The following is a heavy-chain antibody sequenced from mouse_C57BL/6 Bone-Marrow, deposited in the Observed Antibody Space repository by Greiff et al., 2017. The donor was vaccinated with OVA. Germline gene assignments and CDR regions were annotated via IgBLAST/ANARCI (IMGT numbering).Heavy chain of an antibody. D-gene: IGHD1-1*01. CDR3: ARRGITTVVDYAMDY. Sequence: QVTLKESGPGILQSSQTLSLTCSFSGFSLSTSGMGVSWIRQPSGKGLEWLAHIYWDDDKRYNPSLKSRLPISKDTSRNQVFLKITSVDTADTATYYCARRGITTVVDYAMDYWGQGTSVTVSS. CDR1: GFSLSTSGMG. CDR2: IYWDDDK. V-gene: IGHV8-12*01. J-gene: IGHJ4*01.